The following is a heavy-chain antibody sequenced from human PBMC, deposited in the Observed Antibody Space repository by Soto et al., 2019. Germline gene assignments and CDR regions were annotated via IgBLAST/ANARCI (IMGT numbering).Heavy chain of an antibody. CDR3: ARANRTYDFWSGYSPSLLSPRWDY. V-gene: IGHV1-69*01. D-gene: IGHD3-3*01. J-gene: IGHJ4*02. Sequence: QVQLVQSGAEVKKPGSSVKVSCKASGGTFSSYAISWVRQAPGQGLEWMGGIIPIFGTANYAQKFQGRVTITADESTSTAYMELSSLRSEDTAVYYCARANRTYDFWSGYSPSLLSPRWDYWGQGTLVTVSS. CDR2: IIPIFGTA. CDR1: GGTFSSYA.